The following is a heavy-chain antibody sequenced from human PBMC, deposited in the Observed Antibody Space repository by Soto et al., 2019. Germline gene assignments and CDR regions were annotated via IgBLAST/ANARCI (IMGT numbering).Heavy chain of an antibody. Sequence: SETLSLTCTVSGGSISSYYWSWTRQPPGKGLEWIGYIYYSGSTNYNPSLKSRVTISVDTSKNQFSLKLNSLTAADTAMYYCATGTAYGWAAFKIWGQGTMVTVSS. CDR2: IYYSGST. J-gene: IGHJ3*02. V-gene: IGHV4-59*01. CDR3: ATGTAYGWAAFKI. D-gene: IGHD3-16*01. CDR1: GGSISSYY.